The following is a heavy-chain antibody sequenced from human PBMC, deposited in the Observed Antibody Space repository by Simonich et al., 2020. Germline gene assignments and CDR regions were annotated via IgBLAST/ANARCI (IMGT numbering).Heavy chain of an antibody. V-gene: IGHV1-2*06. CDR1: GYTFTGYY. Sequence: QVQLVQSGAEVKKPGASVKVSCKASGYTFTGYYMHWVRQAPGQGLEWMGRINPNSGGTNYAQKFKGRVTMTRDTSISTAYMELSRLRSDDTAVYYCARDYGSGSYYNALSDYWGQGTLVTVSS. D-gene: IGHD3-10*01. CDR3: ARDYGSGSYYNALSDY. CDR2: INPNSGGT. J-gene: IGHJ4*02.